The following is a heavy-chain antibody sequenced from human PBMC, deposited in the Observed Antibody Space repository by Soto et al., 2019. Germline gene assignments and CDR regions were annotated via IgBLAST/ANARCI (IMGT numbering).Heavy chain of an antibody. Sequence: QVQLVQSGAEVKKPGSSVKVSCKASGGTFSSYAISCVRQAPEQGLEWMGGIVAIFGIASYAQKFQGRVTITADKSTSTAYMELSSLRSEDTAVYYCARRQQQRMGYFDYWGQGTLVTVSS. CDR1: GGTFSSYA. CDR3: ARRQQQRMGYFDY. D-gene: IGHD3-16*01. CDR2: IVAIFGIA. V-gene: IGHV1-69*17. J-gene: IGHJ4*02.